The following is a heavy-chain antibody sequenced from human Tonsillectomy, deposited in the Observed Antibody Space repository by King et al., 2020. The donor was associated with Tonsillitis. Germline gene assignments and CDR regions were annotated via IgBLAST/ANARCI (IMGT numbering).Heavy chain of an antibody. CDR2: ISYDGSNK. V-gene: IGHV3-30*18. D-gene: IGHD5-12*01. J-gene: IGHJ6*02. CDR1: GFTFSSYG. CDR3: AKDIHVDSCYYYYYYGMDV. Sequence: QLVQSGGGVVQPGRSLRLSCAASGFTFSSYGMHWVRQAPGKGLEWVAVISYDGSNKYYADSVKGRFTISRDNSKNTLYLQMNSLRAEDTAVYYCAKDIHVDSCYYYYYYGMDVWGQGTTVTVSS.